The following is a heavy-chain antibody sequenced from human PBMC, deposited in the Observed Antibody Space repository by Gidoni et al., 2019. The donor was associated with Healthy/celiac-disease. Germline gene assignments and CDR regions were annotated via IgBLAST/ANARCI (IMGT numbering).Heavy chain of an antibody. CDR3: ATQWEFDY. V-gene: IGHV3-48*01. J-gene: IGHJ4*02. D-gene: IGHD1-26*01. CDR1: GFTFSSYS. CDR2: ISSSSSTI. Sequence: EVQLVESGGGLVQPGGSLRLPCAASGFTFSSYSMNWVRQAPGKGLELVSYISSSSSTIYYADSVKGRFTISRDNAKNSLYLQMNSLRAEDTAVYYCATQWEFDYWGQGTLVTVSS.